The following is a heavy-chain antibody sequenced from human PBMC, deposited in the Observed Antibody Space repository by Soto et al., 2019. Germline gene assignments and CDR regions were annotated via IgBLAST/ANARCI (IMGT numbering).Heavy chain of an antibody. V-gene: IGHV1-69*13. J-gene: IGHJ6*02. CDR3: ARPPVKGIHV. CDR1: GGTFSSYA. CDR2: IIPIFGTA. Sequence: SVKVSCKASGGTFSSYAISWVRQAPGQGLEWMGGIIPIFGTANYAQKFQGRVTITADESTSTAYMELSSLRVEDTAVYYCARPPVKGIHVWGQGTTVTVSS. D-gene: IGHD4-17*01.